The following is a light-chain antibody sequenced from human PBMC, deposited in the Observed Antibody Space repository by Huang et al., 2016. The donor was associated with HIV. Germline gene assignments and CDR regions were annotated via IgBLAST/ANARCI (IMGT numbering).Light chain of an antibody. Sequence: EIVLTQSPGTLSLSPGERATLSCRASQSVSSSYLAWYRQRPGQAPRLVIYGTSNRATGIRDRFSGSGSGTDFTLTISRLEPEDFAVYYCQQYGSSYTFGQGTKLEIK. CDR2: GTS. J-gene: IGKJ2*01. CDR3: QQYGSSYT. V-gene: IGKV3-20*01. CDR1: QSVSSSY.